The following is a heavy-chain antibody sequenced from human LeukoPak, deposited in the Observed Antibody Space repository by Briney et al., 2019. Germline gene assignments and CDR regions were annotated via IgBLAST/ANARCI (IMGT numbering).Heavy chain of an antibody. Sequence: SVKVSCKASGGTFSSYAFSWVRQAPGQGLEWMGGIIPIFGTANYAQKFQGRVTITADQSTSTAYMELSSLRSEDTAVYYCARDNSVRDEAWWFNPWGQGTLVTVSS. V-gene: IGHV1-69*13. CDR2: IIPIFGTA. D-gene: IGHD5-24*01. CDR1: GGTFSSYA. CDR3: ARDNSVRDEAWWFNP. J-gene: IGHJ5*02.